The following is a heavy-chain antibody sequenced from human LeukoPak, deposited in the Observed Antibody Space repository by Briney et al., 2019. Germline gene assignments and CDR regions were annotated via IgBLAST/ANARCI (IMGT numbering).Heavy chain of an antibody. V-gene: IGHV3-53*01. CDR2: IYSGGTT. CDR1: GFTVSSNF. Sequence: GGSLRLSCAASGFTVSSNFMSWVRQAPGKGLERVSVIYSGGTTYYADSVKGRFTISRDNSRNTLYLQMNSLRAEDTAVYYCARDGYGNNYMDVWGKGTTVTVSS. J-gene: IGHJ6*03. D-gene: IGHD1/OR15-1a*01. CDR3: ARDGYGNNYMDV.